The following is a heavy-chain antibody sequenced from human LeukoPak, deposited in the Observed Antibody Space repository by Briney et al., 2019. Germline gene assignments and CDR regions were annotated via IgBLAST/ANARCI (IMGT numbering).Heavy chain of an antibody. J-gene: IGHJ4*02. D-gene: IGHD3-22*01. Sequence: ASVKVSCKASGYTFSNYFIYWVRQAPGQGLEWMGIINPSGGSTSYAQKFQGRVAMTRDTSTSTVYMELSSLRSEDTAIYYCAKAHYYDNVGYYLPYYFDYWGQGALVTVSS. CDR3: AKAHYYDNVGYYLPYYFDY. CDR1: GYTFSNYF. CDR2: INPSGGST. V-gene: IGHV1-46*01.